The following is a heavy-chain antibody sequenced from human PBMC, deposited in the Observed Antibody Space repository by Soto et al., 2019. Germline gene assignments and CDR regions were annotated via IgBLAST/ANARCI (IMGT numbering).Heavy chain of an antibody. J-gene: IGHJ4*02. CDR3: GRSGGRY. V-gene: IGHV4-59*01. D-gene: IGHD2-8*02. CDR2: IYYSGST. Sequence: SETLSLTCTVSGGSISSYYWSWIRQPPGKGLEWIGYIYYSGSTNYNPSLKSRVTISVDTSKNQFSLKLSSVTAADTAVYYCGRSGGRYWGQGTLVTVS. CDR1: GGSISSYY.